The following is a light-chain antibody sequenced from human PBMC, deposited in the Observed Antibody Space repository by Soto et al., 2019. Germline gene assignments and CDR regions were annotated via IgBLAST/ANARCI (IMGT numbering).Light chain of an antibody. CDR3: QHYDSYSEA. J-gene: IGKJ1*01. CDR1: QGIRNA. V-gene: IGKV1-17*01. CDR2: GVS. Sequence: DIQMTQSPSSRSASVGDRVTITCRASQGIRNALGWYQHKPGKAPKRLIYGVSSLQSGVPSRFSGSGSGTEFTLTISSLQPDDVATYYRQHYDSYSEAFGQGTKVDIK.